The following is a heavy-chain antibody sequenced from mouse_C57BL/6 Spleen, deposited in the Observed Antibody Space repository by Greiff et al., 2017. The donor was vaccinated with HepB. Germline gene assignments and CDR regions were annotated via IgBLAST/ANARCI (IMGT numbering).Heavy chain of an antibody. Sequence: VQLQQSGPELVKPGASVKISCKASGYTFTDYYMNWVKQSHGKSLEWIGDINPNNGGTSYNQKFKGKATLTVDKSSSTAYMELRSQTSEDSAVYYCARLGFAYWGQGTLVTVSA. CDR2: INPNNGGT. V-gene: IGHV1-26*01. CDR1: GYTFTDYY. J-gene: IGHJ3*01. CDR3: ARLGFAY.